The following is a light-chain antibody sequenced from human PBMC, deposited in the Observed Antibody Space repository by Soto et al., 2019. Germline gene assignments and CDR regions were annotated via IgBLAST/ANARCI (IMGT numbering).Light chain of an antibody. CDR1: QVISKF. CDR3: QQYDNYPLT. Sequence: DIQMTQSPSSLSASVGDRVTITCRASQVISKFLNWYQLKPGKAPKLLIFDASELETGVTSRFSGHRSGTDFSFIISSLQPEDIATYYCQQYDNYPLTFGGRTKVDIK. V-gene: IGKV1-33*01. CDR2: DAS. J-gene: IGKJ4*01.